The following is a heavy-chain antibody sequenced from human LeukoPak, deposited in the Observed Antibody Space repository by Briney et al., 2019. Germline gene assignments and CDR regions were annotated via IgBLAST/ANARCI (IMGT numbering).Heavy chain of an antibody. D-gene: IGHD5-18*01. Sequence: SETLSLTCAVYGGSFSGYYWSWIRQPPGKGLEWIGEINHSGSTNYNPSLKSRVTISVDTSKNQFSLKLSSVTAADTAVYYCARRIVDTAMVPFYYFDYWGQGTLVTVSS. J-gene: IGHJ4*02. CDR1: GGSFSGYY. V-gene: IGHV4-34*01. CDR3: ARRIVDTAMVPFYYFDY. CDR2: INHSGST.